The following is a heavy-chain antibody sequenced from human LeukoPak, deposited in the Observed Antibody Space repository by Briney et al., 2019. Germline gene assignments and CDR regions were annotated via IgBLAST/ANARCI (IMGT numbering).Heavy chain of an antibody. CDR2: ISSSSSYI. Sequence: GGSLRLSCAASGFTFSSYSMNWVRQAPGKGLEWVSSISSSSSYIYYADSVKGRFTISRDNARNSLYLQMNSLRAEDTAVYYCARVKWLAAVDYWGQGTLVTVSS. V-gene: IGHV3-21*01. CDR1: GFTFSSYS. CDR3: ARVKWLAAVDY. J-gene: IGHJ4*02. D-gene: IGHD6-19*01.